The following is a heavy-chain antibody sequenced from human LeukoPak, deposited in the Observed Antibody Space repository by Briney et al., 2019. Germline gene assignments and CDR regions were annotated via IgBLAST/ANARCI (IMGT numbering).Heavy chain of an antibody. D-gene: IGHD3-9*01. J-gene: IGHJ4*02. CDR2: INSGGNT. CDR1: GFTVRSNH. Sequence: GGSLRLSCAVSGFTVRSNHMAWVRQAPGKGLEWVSVINSGGNTFYADSVKGRFTISRDDSENTLYLQMNSLRAEDMALYYCARDYDVLTGYYTDLGYWGQGTLVTVSS. V-gene: IGHV3-66*01. CDR3: ARDYDVLTGYYTDLGY.